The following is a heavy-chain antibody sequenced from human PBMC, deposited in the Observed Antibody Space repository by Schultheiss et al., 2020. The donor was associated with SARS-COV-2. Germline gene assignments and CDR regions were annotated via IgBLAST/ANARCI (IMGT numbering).Heavy chain of an antibody. Sequence: GGSLRLSCTASGITFSSYLMSWVRQAPGKGLEWVANINQGGSEKYYVDSVKGRFTISRDNAKNSLYLQMNSLRAEDTAEYYCARDGGDYSSSWYIDKWGQGTLVTVSS. V-gene: IGHV3-7*03. J-gene: IGHJ4*02. CDR1: GITFSSYL. CDR3: ARDGGDYSSSWYIDK. D-gene: IGHD6-13*01. CDR2: INQGGSEK.